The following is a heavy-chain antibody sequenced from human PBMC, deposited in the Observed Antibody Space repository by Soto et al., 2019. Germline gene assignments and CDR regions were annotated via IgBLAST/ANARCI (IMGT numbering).Heavy chain of an antibody. Sequence: EVPLLESGGGLVQPGGSLRLSCAASGFTFSSYAMSWVRQAPGKGLEWVSAISGSGGTTYYADSVKGRSTFSRDNSKNTLYLQMNSLRAEDTAVYYCAKTANGWFSAFDIWGQGTMVTVSS. CDR1: GFTFSSYA. V-gene: IGHV3-23*01. CDR3: AKTANGWFSAFDI. D-gene: IGHD6-19*01. CDR2: ISGSGGTT. J-gene: IGHJ3*02.